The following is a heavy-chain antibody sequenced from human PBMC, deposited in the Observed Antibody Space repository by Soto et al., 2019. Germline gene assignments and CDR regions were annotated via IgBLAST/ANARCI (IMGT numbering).Heavy chain of an antibody. D-gene: IGHD1-1*01. CDR3: VEGWNDF. CDR1: GFMFSSAW. Sequence: EVQVVESGGDLVKPGGSLRLSCVTSGFMFSSAWMNWVRQAPGKGLEWVGRIKSKRDGGAREYAEPGKGRFSISRDDSKNTVFLKMNSLRAEDTAVYYCVEGWNDFWGQGTLVTVSS. CDR2: IKSKRDGGAR. V-gene: IGHV3-15*01. J-gene: IGHJ4*02.